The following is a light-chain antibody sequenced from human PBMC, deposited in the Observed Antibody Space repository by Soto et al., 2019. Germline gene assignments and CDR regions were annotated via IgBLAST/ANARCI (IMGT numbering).Light chain of an antibody. J-gene: IGKJ2*01. Sequence: EIVMTQSPATLSVSPGERATLSCRASQSVSSYLAWYQQKPGLPPRPLIYDASTRATGIPDRFSGSGSVTDFTLTISSLQSADFAVYYCQQYSNWPPLYTFGRGTKLEIK. CDR2: DAS. V-gene: IGKV3-15*01. CDR3: QQYSNWPPLYT. CDR1: QSVSSY.